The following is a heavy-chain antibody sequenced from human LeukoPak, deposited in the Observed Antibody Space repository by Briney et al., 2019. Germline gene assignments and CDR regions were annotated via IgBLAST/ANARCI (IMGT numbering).Heavy chain of an antibody. CDR3: AKRRYDSSGHFDS. CDR2: ISGSGGST. V-gene: IGHV3-23*01. Sequence: GSLRLSCAASGFTFSSYGMSWVRQAPGKGLEWVSAISGSGGSTYYADSVKGRFTISRDNSKNTLYMRMSSLRAEDTALYYCAKRRYDSSGHFDSWGQGTLVTVSS. CDR1: GFTFSSYG. D-gene: IGHD3-22*01. J-gene: IGHJ4*02.